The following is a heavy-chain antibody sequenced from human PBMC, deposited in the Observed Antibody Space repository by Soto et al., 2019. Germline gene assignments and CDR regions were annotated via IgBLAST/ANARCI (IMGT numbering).Heavy chain of an antibody. CDR1: GYTFTHYH. V-gene: IGHV1-46*01. CDR3: AREAINSSGYSRYFQH. CDR2: INPSGGST. D-gene: IGHD3-22*01. Sequence: ASVKVSCRASGYTFTHYHVYWVRQAPGRGLEWLGMINPSGGSTTYAQNLQGRVTMTRDTSTNTVYMELSSLRSEDTAVYYCAREAINSSGYSRYFQHWGQGXLVTVSS. J-gene: IGHJ1*01.